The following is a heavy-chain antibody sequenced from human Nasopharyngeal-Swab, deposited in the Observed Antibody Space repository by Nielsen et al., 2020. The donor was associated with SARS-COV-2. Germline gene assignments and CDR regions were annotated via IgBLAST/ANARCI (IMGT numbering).Heavy chain of an antibody. CDR2: IYSSGST. CDR1: GGSITSSSYY. D-gene: IGHD1-26*01. J-gene: IGHJ4*02. Sequence: SETLSLTCTVSGGSITSSSYYWVWIRQPPGKGLERIGTIYSSGSTLYNPSLKTRVILSLGTSKNQFSLKLTSVTAADTAVYYCARGTVGVTFDYWGQGTLVTVSS. CDR3: ARGTVGVTFDY. V-gene: IGHV4-39*07.